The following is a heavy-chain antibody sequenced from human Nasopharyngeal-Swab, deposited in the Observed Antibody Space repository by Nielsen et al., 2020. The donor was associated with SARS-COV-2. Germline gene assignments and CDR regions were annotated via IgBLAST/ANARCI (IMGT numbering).Heavy chain of an antibody. J-gene: IGHJ4*02. D-gene: IGHD1-26*01. CDR3: ATSVYSSAYYNY. CDR2: VYHSGST. Sequence: SETLSLTCGVSGGSISSTEWWSWVRQPPGKGLEWIGNVYHSGSTDYNPSLKSRVTISVDKSKNQFFLKLTSVTAADTAVYYCATSVYSSAYYNYWGQGILVTVSS. V-gene: IGHV4-4*02. CDR1: GGSISSTEW.